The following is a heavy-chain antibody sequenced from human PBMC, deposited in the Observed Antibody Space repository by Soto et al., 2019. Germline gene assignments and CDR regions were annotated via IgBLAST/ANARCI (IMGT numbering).Heavy chain of an antibody. CDR2: IFWDDDK. Sequence: QITLKESGPTLVKPTQTLTLTCSFSGFSLSSRGVGVGWIRQPPGKALEWLALIFWDDDKRYSPSLKSRLTITKDTSKNQVVLTMTNMDPVDTATYYCAHRRVERPFEYWGQGTLVTVSS. V-gene: IGHV2-5*02. J-gene: IGHJ4*02. CDR1: GFSLSSRGVG. CDR3: AHRRVERPFEY. D-gene: IGHD1-26*01.